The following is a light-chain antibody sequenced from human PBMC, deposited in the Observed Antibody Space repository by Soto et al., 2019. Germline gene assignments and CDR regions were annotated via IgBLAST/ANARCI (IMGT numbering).Light chain of an antibody. CDR3: QQYVA. CDR1: ESISSG. V-gene: IGKV1-5*03. CDR2: KAS. J-gene: IGKJ2*01. Sequence: DIQMTQSPSTLSASVGDRVTITCRANESISSGLAWYQHKPGKAPKLLIYKASSLESGVPSRFSGGGSGPEFTLTISSLQPDDFATYYCQQYVAFGQGTKLEIK.